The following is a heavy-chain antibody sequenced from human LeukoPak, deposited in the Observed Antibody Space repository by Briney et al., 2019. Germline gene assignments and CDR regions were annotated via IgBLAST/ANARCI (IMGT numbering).Heavy chain of an antibody. V-gene: IGHV4-39*07. Sequence: SETLSLTCTVSGGSISSSSYYWGWLREPPGKGLEWIVSIYYSEGTNYNPSLKSRVTMSVDTSKNQFSLNLSSLTAADTAVYYCARGGRYSYASFDYWGQGTLVTVSS. J-gene: IGHJ4*02. D-gene: IGHD3-16*01. CDR3: ARGGRYSYASFDY. CDR2: IYYSEGT. CDR1: GGSISSSSYY.